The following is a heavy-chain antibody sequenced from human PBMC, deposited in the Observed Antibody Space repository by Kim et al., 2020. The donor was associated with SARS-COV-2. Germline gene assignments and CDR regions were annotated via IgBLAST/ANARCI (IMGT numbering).Heavy chain of an antibody. J-gene: IGHJ6*02. CDR1: GGSISSSSYY. D-gene: IGHD6-13*01. Sequence: SETLSLTCTVSGGSISSSSYYWGWIRQPPGKGLEWIGSIYYSGSTYYNPSLKSRVTISVDTSKNQFSLKLSSVTAADTAVYYCAGEAAAGKYYYYYAMDVWGPGTTVTVSS. CDR2: IYYSGST. CDR3: AGEAAAGKYYYYYAMDV. V-gene: IGHV4-39*01.